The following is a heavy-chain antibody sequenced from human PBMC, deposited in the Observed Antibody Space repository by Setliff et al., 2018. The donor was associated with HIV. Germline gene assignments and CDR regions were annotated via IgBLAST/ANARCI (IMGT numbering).Heavy chain of an antibody. V-gene: IGHV4-59*08. Sequence: TSETLSLTCTVSGGSISSYYWSWIRQPPGEGLEWIGYSHNNGNTHYNPSLKSRVTISVDTSKNHVSLRLNSVTAADTAVYYCARQGSWLDSWGQGTLVTVSS. CDR2: SHNNGNT. CDR1: GGSISSYY. J-gene: IGHJ5*01. D-gene: IGHD2-15*01. CDR3: ARQGSWLDS.